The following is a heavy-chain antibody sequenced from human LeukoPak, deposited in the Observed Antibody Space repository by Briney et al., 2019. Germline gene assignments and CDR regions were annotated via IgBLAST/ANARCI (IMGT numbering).Heavy chain of an antibody. CDR3: ARDTITVTTPYFDY. J-gene: IGHJ4*02. Sequence: ASVKVSCKASGYTFTGYYIHWVRQAPGQGLEWMGRINSDTGGTIYAQTFQGRVTMTRDTSTTTAYMELSSLKSDDTAFYYCARDTITVTTPYFDYWGQGTLVTVPS. V-gene: IGHV1-2*06. CDR2: INSDTGGT. CDR1: GYTFTGYY. D-gene: IGHD4-17*01.